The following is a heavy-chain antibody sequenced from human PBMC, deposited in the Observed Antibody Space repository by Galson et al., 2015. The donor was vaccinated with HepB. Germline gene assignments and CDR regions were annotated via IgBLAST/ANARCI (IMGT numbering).Heavy chain of an antibody. Sequence: SLRLSCAASGFTFSSYSMNWVRQAPGKGLEWVSYISSSSSTIYYADSVKGRFTIPRDNAKNSLYLQMNSLRAEDTAVYYCARDLSAYCGGDCYSRDYWGQGTLVTVSS. V-gene: IGHV3-48*01. CDR3: ARDLSAYCGGDCYSRDY. D-gene: IGHD2-21*01. CDR2: ISSSSSTI. CDR1: GFTFSSYS. J-gene: IGHJ4*02.